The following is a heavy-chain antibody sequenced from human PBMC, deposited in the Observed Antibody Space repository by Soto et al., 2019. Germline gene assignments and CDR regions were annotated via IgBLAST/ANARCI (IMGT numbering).Heavy chain of an antibody. CDR1: GYTFTSYG. Sequence: HVQLVQSGAEVKKPGSSVKVSCKASGYTFTSYGISWVRQAPGQGLEWMGGISTYNGNTNYAQKFQGRVTMTTDTSTSSDYMEVSSLRADGTSVYSFAREPTRRYSYCQGIDDWGQGTLVTVSS. D-gene: IGHD5-18*01. CDR3: AREPTRRYSYCQGIDD. CDR2: ISTYNGNT. J-gene: IGHJ4*01. V-gene: IGHV1-18*04.